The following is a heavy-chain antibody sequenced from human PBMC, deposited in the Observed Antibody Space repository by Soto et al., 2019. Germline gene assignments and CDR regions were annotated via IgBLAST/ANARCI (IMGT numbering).Heavy chain of an antibody. J-gene: IGHJ6*02. V-gene: IGHV3-53*01. CDR1: GFTVSGNC. Sequence: GGALRLSCAASGFTVSGNCMSWVRQSPGKGLEWVSVIYSGGSTYYADSVKGRFTISRDNSKNTLYLQMNSLRAEDTAVYYCARDGTYYDFWSGYHYYYGMDVWGQGTTVTVSS. CDR2: IYSGGST. CDR3: ARDGTYYDFWSGYHYYYGMDV. D-gene: IGHD3-3*01.